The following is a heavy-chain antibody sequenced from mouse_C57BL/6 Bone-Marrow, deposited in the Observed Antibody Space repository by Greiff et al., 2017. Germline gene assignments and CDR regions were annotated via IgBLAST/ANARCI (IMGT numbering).Heavy chain of an antibody. J-gene: IGHJ2*01. Sequence: EVKLQQSGAELVRPGASVKLSCTASGFNIKDDYMHWVKQRPEQGLEWIGWIDPENGDTEYASKFQGKATITADTSSNTAYLQLSSLTSEDTAVYYCTTHYYGSSCVYFDYWGQGTTRTVSS. CDR2: IDPENGDT. CDR3: TTHYYGSSCVYFDY. V-gene: IGHV14-4*01. CDR1: GFNIKDDY. D-gene: IGHD1-1*01.